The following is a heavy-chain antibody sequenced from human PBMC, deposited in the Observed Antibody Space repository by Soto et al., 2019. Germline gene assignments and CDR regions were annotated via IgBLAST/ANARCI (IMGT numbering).Heavy chain of an antibody. V-gene: IGHV4-30-4*01. D-gene: IGHD3-10*01. J-gene: IGHJ4*02. CDR1: GGSISSGDYY. Sequence: TLSLTCTVSGGSISSGDYYWSWIRQPPGKGLEWIGYIYYSGSTYYNPSLKSRVTISVDTSKNQFSLKLSSVTAADTAVYYCARVGGPNYYGSGSYPSIDYWGQGTLVTVSS. CDR3: ARVGGPNYYGSGSYPSIDY. CDR2: IYYSGST.